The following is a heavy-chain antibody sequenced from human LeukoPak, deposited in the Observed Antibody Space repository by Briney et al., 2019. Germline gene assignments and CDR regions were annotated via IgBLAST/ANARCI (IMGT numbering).Heavy chain of an antibody. CDR2: IKQDGSEK. CDR3: ARDRQQLPWPHPSYYYYYYGMDV. J-gene: IGHJ6*02. D-gene: IGHD6-13*01. Sequence: PGGSLRLSCAASGFTFSSYWMSWVRQASGKGLEWVANIKQDGSEKYYVDSVKGRLTISRDNAKNSLYLQMNSLRAEDTAVYYCARDRQQLPWPHPSYYYYYYGMDVWGQGTTVTVSS. CDR1: GFTFSSYW. V-gene: IGHV3-7*01.